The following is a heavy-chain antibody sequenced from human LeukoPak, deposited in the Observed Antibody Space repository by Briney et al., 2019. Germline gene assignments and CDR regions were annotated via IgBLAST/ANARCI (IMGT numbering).Heavy chain of an antibody. Sequence: SETLSLTCTVSGGSISSGDYYWSWICQPPGKGLEWIGYIYYSGSTYYNPSLKSRVTISVDTSKNQFSLKLSSVTAADTAVYYCARVPGGEFDYWGQGTLVTVSS. CDR3: ARVPGGEFDY. CDR1: GGSISSGDYY. CDR2: IYYSGST. V-gene: IGHV4-30-4*01. J-gene: IGHJ4*02. D-gene: IGHD3-16*01.